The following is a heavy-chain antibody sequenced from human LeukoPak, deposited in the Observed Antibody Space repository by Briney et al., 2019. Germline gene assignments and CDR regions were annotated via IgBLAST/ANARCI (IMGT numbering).Heavy chain of an antibody. CDR3: ARGGYNIDWMKDAPDN. Sequence: SETLSLTCGVYGGSFSGYYYNWIRQSPGKGLEWIAESNHLGSTNYNPSLKSRVAISIDTSKSQFSLRLSSVTAADTAVYYCARGGYNIDWMKDAPDNWGQGTLVTVSS. CDR2: SNHLGST. CDR1: GGSFSGYY. J-gene: IGHJ4*02. V-gene: IGHV4-34*01. D-gene: IGHD3-9*01.